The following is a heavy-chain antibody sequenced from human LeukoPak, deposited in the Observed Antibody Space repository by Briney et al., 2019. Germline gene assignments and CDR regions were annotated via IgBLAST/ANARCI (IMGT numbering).Heavy chain of an antibody. CDR1: GFTFRTYA. J-gene: IGHJ4*02. V-gene: IGHV3-23*01. Sequence: GGSLRLSCAASGFTFRTYAMSWVRQAPGKGLEWVSGISSIGGSTDYADSVKGRFTFSRDNSKNTLYLQMNSLRAEDTAVYYCARDCSGGSCSYFDYWGQGTLVTVSS. CDR3: ARDCSGGSCSYFDY. CDR2: ISSIGGST. D-gene: IGHD2-15*01.